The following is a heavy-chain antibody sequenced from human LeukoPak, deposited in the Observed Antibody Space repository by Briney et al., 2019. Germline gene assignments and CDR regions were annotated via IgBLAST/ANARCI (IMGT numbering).Heavy chain of an antibody. CDR2: IYYSGSS. CDR1: GGSISSYY. Sequence: PSETLSLTCTVSGGSISSYYWSWIRQPPGKGLEWIGYIYYSGSSNYNPSLKSRVTISVDTSKNQFSLKLSSVTAADTAVYYCARGATSRGVAFDYWGQGTLVTVSS. D-gene: IGHD1-26*01. J-gene: IGHJ4*02. CDR3: ARGATSRGVAFDY. V-gene: IGHV4-59*12.